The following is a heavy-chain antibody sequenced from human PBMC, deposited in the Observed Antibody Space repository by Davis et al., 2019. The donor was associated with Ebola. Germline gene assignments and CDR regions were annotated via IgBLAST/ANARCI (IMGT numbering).Heavy chain of an antibody. CDR1: GFTFSRYP. D-gene: IGHD3-16*01. V-gene: IGHV3-30-3*01. J-gene: IGHJ6*02. Sequence: PGGSLRLSCAASGFTFSRYPMHWVRQAPGKGLEWVALISYDGSNKYYADSVKGRFTISRDNSKNTLYLQMNRLRAEDTAVYYCARDGPLFALGDYYYVMDVWGQGTTVTVSS. CDR3: ARDGPLFALGDYYYVMDV. CDR2: ISYDGSNK.